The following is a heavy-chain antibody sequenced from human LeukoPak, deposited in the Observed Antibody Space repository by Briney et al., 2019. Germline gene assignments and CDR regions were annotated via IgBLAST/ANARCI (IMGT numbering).Heavy chain of an antibody. CDR3: AKNGYYYDSSGYYYNDY. D-gene: IGHD3-22*01. CDR2: ISYDGSNK. Sequence: AGGSLRLSCAASGFTFSSYGMHWVRQAPGKGLEWVAVISYDGSNKYYADSVKGRFTISRDNSKNTLYLQMNGLRAEDTAVYYCAKNGYYYDSSGYYYNDYWGQGTLVTVSS. J-gene: IGHJ4*02. CDR1: GFTFSSYG. V-gene: IGHV3-30*18.